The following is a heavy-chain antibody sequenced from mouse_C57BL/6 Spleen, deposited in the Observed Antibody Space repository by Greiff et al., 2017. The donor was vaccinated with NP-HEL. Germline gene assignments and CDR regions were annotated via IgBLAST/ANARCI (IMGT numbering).Heavy chain of an antibody. CDR1: GYTFTSYW. Sequence: QVQLQQSGAELVRPGSSVKLSCKASGYTFTSYWMDWVKQRPGQGLEWIGNIYPSDSETHYNQKFKDKATLTVDKSSSTAYMQLSSLTSEDSAVYYCARKAYYYGSSLFDYWGQGTTLTVSS. J-gene: IGHJ2*01. CDR2: IYPSDSET. CDR3: ARKAYYYGSSLFDY. D-gene: IGHD1-1*01. V-gene: IGHV1-61*01.